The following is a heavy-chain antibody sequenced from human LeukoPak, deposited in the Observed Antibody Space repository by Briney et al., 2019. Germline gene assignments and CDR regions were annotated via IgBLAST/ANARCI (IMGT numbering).Heavy chain of an antibody. Sequence: GASVKVSCKASGYTFTSYYIHWVRQAPGQGLEWMGIINPSKSNTNYAQKFQGRVTMTRDTSTSTVYMELSSLRSEDTAVYYCARAGEVYNSGSYLEYWGQGTLVTVSS. CDR2: INPSKSNT. CDR3: ARAGEVYNSGSYLEY. V-gene: IGHV1-46*01. J-gene: IGHJ4*02. D-gene: IGHD6-19*01. CDR1: GYTFTSYY.